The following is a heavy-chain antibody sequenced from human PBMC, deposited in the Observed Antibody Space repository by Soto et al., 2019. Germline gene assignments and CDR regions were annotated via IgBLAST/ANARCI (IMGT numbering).Heavy chain of an antibody. CDR3: AKDQGRGYSGYDYGYYYYYGMDV. CDR1: GFTFSSYG. D-gene: IGHD5-12*01. Sequence: GGSLRLSCAASGFTFSSYGMHWVRQAPGKGLEWVAVISYDGSNKYYADSVKGRFTISRDNSKNTLYLQMNSLRAEDTAVYYCAKDQGRGYSGYDYGYYYYYGMDVWGQGTTVTVYS. J-gene: IGHJ6*02. V-gene: IGHV3-30*18. CDR2: ISYDGSNK.